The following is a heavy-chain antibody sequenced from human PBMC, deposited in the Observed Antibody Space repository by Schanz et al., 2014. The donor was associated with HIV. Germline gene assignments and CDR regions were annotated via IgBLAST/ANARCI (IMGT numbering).Heavy chain of an antibody. CDR2: ISGSGGTT. V-gene: IGHV3-23*01. Sequence: EVQILESGGGLVQPGGSLRLSCVVSGFPFSSSVMSWVRQAPGKGLEWVSSISGSGGTTDYADSVKGRFTISRANSKNTIYLQMSRLRVDDTAFYYCAKGVSVAGSSYYFDYWGQGALVTVSS. J-gene: IGHJ4*02. D-gene: IGHD6-19*01. CDR1: GFPFSSSV. CDR3: AKGVSVAGSSYYFDY.